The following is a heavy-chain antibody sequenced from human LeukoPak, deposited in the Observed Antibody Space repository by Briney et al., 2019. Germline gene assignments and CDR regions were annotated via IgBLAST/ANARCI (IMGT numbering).Heavy chain of an antibody. CDR1: GYSISRGYY. CDR2: IYHSGST. CDR3: ARHPFDRVFFDD. D-gene: IGHD3-10*01. J-gene: IGHJ4*02. Sequence: PSETLSLTCAVSGYSISRGYYWGWIRQAPVKGLEWIGSIYHSGSTQYNPSLKSRLIISVDTSKNQFSLKLSSVTAADTAVYFCARHPFDRVFFDDWGQGTLVTVSS. V-gene: IGHV4-38-2*01.